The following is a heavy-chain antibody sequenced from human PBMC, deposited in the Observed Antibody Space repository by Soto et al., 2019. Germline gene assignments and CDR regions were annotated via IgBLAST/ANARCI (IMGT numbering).Heavy chain of an antibody. D-gene: IGHD3-22*01. CDR3: ARDHHPYYYDSSGSHYFDY. Sequence: SVKVSCKASGGTFSSYAISWVRQAPGQGLEWMGGIIPIFGAANYAQKFQGRVTITADKSTSTAYMELTSLRSEDTAVYYCARDHHPYYYDSSGSHYFDYWGQGTLVTVSS. V-gene: IGHV1-69*06. J-gene: IGHJ4*02. CDR2: IIPIFGAA. CDR1: GGTFSSYA.